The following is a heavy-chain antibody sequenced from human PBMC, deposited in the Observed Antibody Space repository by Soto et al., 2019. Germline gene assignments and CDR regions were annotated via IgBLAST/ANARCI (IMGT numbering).Heavy chain of an antibody. Sequence: EVQLVESGGGLVQPGGSLRLSCEASGFTFSSYWMSWVRQAPGKGLEWVANIKQDGSEKYYVDSVKGRFTISRDNAKNSLYLQMNSLRAEDTAVYYCARSGGLVHDAFDIWGQGTMVTVSS. CDR3: ARSGGLVHDAFDI. CDR1: GFTFSSYW. V-gene: IGHV3-7*01. D-gene: IGHD3-9*01. J-gene: IGHJ3*02. CDR2: IKQDGSEK.